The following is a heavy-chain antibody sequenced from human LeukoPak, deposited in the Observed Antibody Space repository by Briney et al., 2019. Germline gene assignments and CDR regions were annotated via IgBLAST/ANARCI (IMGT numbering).Heavy chain of an antibody. CDR1: GYSISSGYY. Sequence: SETLSLTCAVSGYSISSGYYWGWIRQPPGQGLEWIGSIYHSGSTYYNPSLKSRVTISVDTSENQFSLKLSSVTATDTAVYYCAREKAAAGKGYYGMDVWGKGTTVTVSS. D-gene: IGHD6-13*01. V-gene: IGHV4-38-2*02. J-gene: IGHJ6*04. CDR2: IYHSGST. CDR3: AREKAAAGKGYYGMDV.